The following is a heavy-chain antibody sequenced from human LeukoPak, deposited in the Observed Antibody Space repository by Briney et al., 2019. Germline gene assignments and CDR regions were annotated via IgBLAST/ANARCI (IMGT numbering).Heavy chain of an antibody. D-gene: IGHD3-9*01. Sequence: SETLSLTCTVSGGSISSGGYYWRWIRQHPGKGLGWIGYIYYSGSTYYNPSLKSRITISVDTSKNQFSLKLSSVTAADTAVYYCARVVALGGNYDILTGYYGFDYWGQGTLVTVSS. CDR3: ARVVALGGNYDILTGYYGFDY. CDR2: IYYSGST. J-gene: IGHJ4*02. V-gene: IGHV4-31*03. CDR1: GGSISSGGYY.